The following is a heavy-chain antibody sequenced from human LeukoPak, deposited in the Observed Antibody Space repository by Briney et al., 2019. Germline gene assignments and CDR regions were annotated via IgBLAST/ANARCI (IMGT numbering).Heavy chain of an antibody. D-gene: IGHD1-26*01. CDR2: IYSGGST. CDR1: GFTVSSNY. V-gene: IGHV3-53*01. Sequence: GSLRLSCAASGFTVSSNYISWVRQAPGKGLEWVSVIYSGGSTYSADSVKGRFTISRDNSKNTLYLQMNSLRAEDTAVYYCARDRSIVGASDYWGQGTLVTVSS. J-gene: IGHJ4*02. CDR3: ARDRSIVGASDY.